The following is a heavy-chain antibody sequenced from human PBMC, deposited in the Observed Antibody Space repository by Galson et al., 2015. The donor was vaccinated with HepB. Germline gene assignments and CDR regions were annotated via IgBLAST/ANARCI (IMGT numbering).Heavy chain of an antibody. D-gene: IGHD5-12*01. Sequence: QSGAEVKKPGESLKISCKGSGYSFTSYWIGWVRQMPGKGLEWMGIIYPGDSDTRYSPSFQGQVTISADKSISTAYLQWSSLKASDTAMYYCARRKEGMDSGYDIRYFQHWGQGTLVTVSS. CDR1: GYSFTSYW. CDR3: ARRKEGMDSGYDIRYFQH. J-gene: IGHJ1*01. CDR2: IYPGDSDT. V-gene: IGHV5-51*03.